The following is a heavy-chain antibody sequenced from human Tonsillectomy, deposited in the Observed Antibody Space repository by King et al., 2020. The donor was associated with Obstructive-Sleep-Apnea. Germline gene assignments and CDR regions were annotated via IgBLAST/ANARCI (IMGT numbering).Heavy chain of an antibody. V-gene: IGHV4-30-4*01. CDR3: ARDDITVGEYFQH. CDR2: IYYSGST. Sequence: QLQESGPGLVKPSQTLSLTCTVSGGSISSGDYYWSWIRQPPGKGLEWIGYIYYSGSTYYNPSLKSRVTISVDTSKNQFSLKLSSVTAADTAVSYCARDDITVGEYFQHWGQGTLVTVSS. CDR1: GGSISSGDYY. J-gene: IGHJ1*01. D-gene: IGHD4-23*01.